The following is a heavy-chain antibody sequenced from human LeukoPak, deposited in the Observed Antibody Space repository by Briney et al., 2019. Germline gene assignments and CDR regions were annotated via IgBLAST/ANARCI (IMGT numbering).Heavy chain of an antibody. J-gene: IGHJ6*04. D-gene: IGHD3-10*01. CDR1: GGTFSSYA. CDR2: IIPIFGTA. V-gene: IGHV1-69*01. CDR3: ATVPYYYGSGSYPYYYYYGMDV. Sequence: ASVKVSCKASGGTFSSYAISWVRQAPGQGLEWMGGIIPIFGTANYAQKFQGRVTITADESMSTAYMELSSLRSEDTAVYYCATVPYYYGSGSYPYYYYYGMDVWGKGTTVTVSS.